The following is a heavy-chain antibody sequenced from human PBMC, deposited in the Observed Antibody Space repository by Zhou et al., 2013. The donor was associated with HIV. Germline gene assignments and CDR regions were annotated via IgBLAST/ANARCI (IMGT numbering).Heavy chain of an antibody. D-gene: IGHD2-15*01. CDR1: GGTFSTHA. V-gene: IGHV1-69*12. Sequence: QVQLVQSGAEVKKPGSSVKVSCKASGGTFSTHAISWVRQAPGQGLEWMGGIIPIFATPNYAQKFEGRVTITADESTSTVYMELKRLSSDDTAVYYCARDRDVVPIVAATSWFDSWGRGTLVTVSS. CDR3: ARDRDVVPIVAATSWFDS. CDR2: IIPIFATP. J-gene: IGHJ5*01.